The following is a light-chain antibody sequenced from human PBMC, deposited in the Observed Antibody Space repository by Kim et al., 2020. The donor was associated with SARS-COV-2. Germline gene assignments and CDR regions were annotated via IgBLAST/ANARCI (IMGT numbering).Light chain of an antibody. CDR1: SSNIGSNT. J-gene: IGLJ3*02. CDR2: NNN. CDR3: AAWDDSLNGWV. V-gene: IGLV1-44*01. Sequence: ELTQPPSTSGTPGQRVTISCSGSSSNIGSNTVNWYQQLPGTAPKLLIYNNNQRPSGVPDRFSGSRSGTSASLAISGLQSEDEADYYCAAWDDSLNGWVFGGGTQLTVL.